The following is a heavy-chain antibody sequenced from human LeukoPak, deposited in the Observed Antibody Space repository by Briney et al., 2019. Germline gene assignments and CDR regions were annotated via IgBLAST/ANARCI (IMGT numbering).Heavy chain of an antibody. Sequence: PGGSLRLSCAASGFTFSSYAMSWVRQAPGKGLEWVSAISGSGGSTYYADSVKGRFTISSDNSTNTLYLQMNSLRAEDTAVYYCAKGVTYCGGDCYSDWYFDLWGRGTLVTVSS. D-gene: IGHD2-21*02. V-gene: IGHV3-23*01. CDR2: ISGSGGST. CDR1: GFTFSSYA. CDR3: AKGVTYCGGDCYSDWYFDL. J-gene: IGHJ2*01.